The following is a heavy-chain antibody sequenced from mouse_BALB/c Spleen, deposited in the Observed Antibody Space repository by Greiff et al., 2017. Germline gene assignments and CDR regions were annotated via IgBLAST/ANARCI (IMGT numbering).Heavy chain of an antibody. V-gene: IGHV5-4*02. J-gene: IGHJ3*01. CDR3: ARDHDYGFAY. CDR2: ISDGGSYT. D-gene: IGHD2-4*01. Sequence: EVMLVESGGGLVKPGGSLKLSCAASGFTFSDYYMYWVRQTPEKRLEWVATISDGGSYTYYPDSVKGRFTISRDNAKNNLYLQMSSLKSEDTAMYYCARDHDYGFAYWGQGTLVTVSA. CDR1: GFTFSDYY.